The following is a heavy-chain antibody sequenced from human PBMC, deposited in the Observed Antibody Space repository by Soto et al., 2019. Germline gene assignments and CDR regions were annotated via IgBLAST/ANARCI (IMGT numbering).Heavy chain of an antibody. V-gene: IGHV3-23*01. D-gene: IGHD4-4*01. CDR3: AKVPTAATATTNWWFDP. CDR2: ISGSGGST. Sequence: SGGSLRLSCAASGFTFSSYAMSWVRQAPGKGLEWVSAISGSGGSTYYADSVKGRFTISRDNSKNTLYLQMNSLRAEDTAVYYCAKVPTAATATTNWWFDPWGQGTLVTVSS. CDR1: GFTFSSYA. J-gene: IGHJ5*02.